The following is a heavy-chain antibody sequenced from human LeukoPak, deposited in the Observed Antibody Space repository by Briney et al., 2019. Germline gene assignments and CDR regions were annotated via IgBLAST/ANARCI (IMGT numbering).Heavy chain of an antibody. Sequence: SQTLSLTCDISGDSVSSKDGAWNWIRQSPSRGLEWLGRIYYRSKWYNDYAVSVKSRITITPDTSKNQFSLQLNSVTPEDTAVYYCARDRDDYGDYYFDYWGQGTLVTVSS. CDR1: GDSVSSKDGA. J-gene: IGHJ4*02. D-gene: IGHD4-17*01. CDR3: ARDRDDYGDYYFDY. V-gene: IGHV6-1*01. CDR2: IYYRSKWYN.